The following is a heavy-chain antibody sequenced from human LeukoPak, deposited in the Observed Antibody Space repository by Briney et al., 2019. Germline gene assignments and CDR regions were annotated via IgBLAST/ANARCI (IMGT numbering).Heavy chain of an antibody. CDR3: ASTIFEMATMWPYFDY. CDR2: IYYSGST. D-gene: IGHD5-24*01. CDR1: GGSISSSSYY. Sequence: SETLSLTCTVSGGSISSSSYYWGWVRQPPGTGLEWIGSIYYSGSTYYNPSLKSRVTISVDTSKNQFSLKLSSVTAADTAVYYCASTIFEMATMWPYFDYWGLGTLVTVSS. V-gene: IGHV4-39*01. J-gene: IGHJ4*02.